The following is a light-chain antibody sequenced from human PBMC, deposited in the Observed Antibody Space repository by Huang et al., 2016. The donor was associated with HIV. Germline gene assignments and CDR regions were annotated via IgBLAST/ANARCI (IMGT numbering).Light chain of an antibody. CDR1: QSISTY. CDR3: QQTYSTLT. CDR2: AAS. V-gene: IGKV1-39*01. Sequence: DIHMTQSPSSLSASVGDRVTITCRASQSISTYLNWYQQKPGKAPKLLIYAASTLQSGVPSRFSGSGSGTDFTLTISSLQPEDVATYYCQQTYSTLTFGPGTKVDIK. J-gene: IGKJ3*01.